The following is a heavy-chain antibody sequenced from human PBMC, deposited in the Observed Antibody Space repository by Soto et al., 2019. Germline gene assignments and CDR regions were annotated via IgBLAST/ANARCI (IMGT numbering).Heavy chain of an antibody. CDR1: GFIFSSYA. CDR2: ISYDGRKN. Sequence: QVQLVESGGGVVQPGSSLRLSCAASGFIFSSYAMHWARQAPGKGLEWVAFISYDGRKNHYADSVKGRFTISRDNSNNTVYLQMNSLRAEDTAVYYCARGCSSNDCYTNYFYYYAMDVWATGPRSPSP. D-gene: IGHD2-2*02. CDR3: ARGCSSNDCYTNYFYYYAMDV. J-gene: IGHJ6*02. V-gene: IGHV3-30*04.